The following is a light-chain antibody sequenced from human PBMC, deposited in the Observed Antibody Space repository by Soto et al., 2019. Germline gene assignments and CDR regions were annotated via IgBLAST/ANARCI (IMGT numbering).Light chain of an antibody. CDR1: QSVSNN. J-gene: IGKJ1*01. Sequence: EIVMTQSPATLSVSPGERATLSCRASQSVSNNLAWYQQTPGQAPRLLIYAASTRATGIPARFSGSGSGTEFTLTISSLQSEDFAVYYCKQYNNWPRTFGQGTKVEIK. CDR3: KQYNNWPRT. CDR2: AAS. V-gene: IGKV3-15*01.